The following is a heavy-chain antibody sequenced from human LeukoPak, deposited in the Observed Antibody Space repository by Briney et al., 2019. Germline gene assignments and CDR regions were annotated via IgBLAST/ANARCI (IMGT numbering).Heavy chain of an antibody. CDR3: ARDLWRLVVVAATTYYYYYGMDV. D-gene: IGHD2-15*01. CDR1: GFTFSSYS. CDR2: ISSSSSYI. V-gene: IGHV3-21*01. Sequence: GGSLRLSCAASGFTFSSYSTNWVRQAPGKGLEWVSSISSSSSYIYYADSVKGRFTISRDNAKNSLYLQMNSLRAEDTAVYYCARDLWRLVVVAATTYYYYYGMDVWGQGTTVTVSS. J-gene: IGHJ6*02.